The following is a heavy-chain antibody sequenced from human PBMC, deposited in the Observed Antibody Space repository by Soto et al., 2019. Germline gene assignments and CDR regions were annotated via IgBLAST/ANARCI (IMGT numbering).Heavy chain of an antibody. Sequence: GGSLRLSCSASGFTFSSYAMHWVRQAPGKGLEYVSAISSNGGSTYYADSVKGRFTISRDNSKNTLYLQMSSLRAEDTAVYYCVKDIVVVPAASAHYYYGMDVWGQGTTVTVSS. CDR1: GFTFSSYA. J-gene: IGHJ6*02. CDR2: ISSNGGST. CDR3: VKDIVVVPAASAHYYYGMDV. D-gene: IGHD2-2*01. V-gene: IGHV3-64D*06.